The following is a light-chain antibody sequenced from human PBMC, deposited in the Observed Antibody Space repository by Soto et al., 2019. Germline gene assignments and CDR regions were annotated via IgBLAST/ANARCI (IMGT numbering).Light chain of an antibody. CDR1: QAINNF. V-gene: IGKV1-27*01. Sequence: DIQMTQSPSSLSASVGDRVTITCRVSQAINNFLAWYPQKPGKAPKLLIYAATTLQSGLPSRVSGGASGPDCTLIISCLQPEDVATSCCQKYNNGPPATFDPGNKVGV. CDR2: AAT. J-gene: IGKJ3*01. CDR3: QKYNNGPPAT.